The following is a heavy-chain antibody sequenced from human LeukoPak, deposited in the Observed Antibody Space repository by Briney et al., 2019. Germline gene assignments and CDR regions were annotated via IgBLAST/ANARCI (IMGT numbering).Heavy chain of an antibody. Sequence: SETLSLTCTVSGGSVSSGSCYWSWIRQPPGKGLEWIGYIYYSGSTNYNPSLKSRVSISVDTSKNQFSLKLSSVTAADTAVYYCARDRQYYYDSSGSYRGGMDVWGQGTTVTVSS. D-gene: IGHD3-22*01. CDR2: IYYSGST. J-gene: IGHJ6*02. V-gene: IGHV4-61*01. CDR1: GGSVSSGSCY. CDR3: ARDRQYYYDSSGSYRGGMDV.